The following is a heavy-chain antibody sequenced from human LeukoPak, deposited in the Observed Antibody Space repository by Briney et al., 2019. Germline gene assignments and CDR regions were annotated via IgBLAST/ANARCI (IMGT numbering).Heavy chain of an antibody. Sequence: GGSLRLSCAASGFTFSSYSMNWVRQSPGQGLEWVSTISGDAVTSWYADSVKGRFTVSRDNSKNIVFLRMNNLRAEDTAVYYCARASYSTSSRNWFDPWGQGTLVTVSS. CDR1: GFTFSSYS. V-gene: IGHV3-23*01. CDR2: ISGDAVTS. D-gene: IGHD6-6*01. CDR3: ARASYSTSSRNWFDP. J-gene: IGHJ5*02.